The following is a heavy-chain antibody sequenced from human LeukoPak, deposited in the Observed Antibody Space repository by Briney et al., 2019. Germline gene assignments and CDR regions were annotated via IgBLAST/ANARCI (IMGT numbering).Heavy chain of an antibody. CDR3: ARENCSSTSCDYYGMDV. V-gene: IGHV1-46*01. CDR1: GYTFTSYY. D-gene: IGHD2-2*01. CDR2: INPSGGST. J-gene: IGHJ6*02. Sequence: ASVKVSCKASGYTFTSYYMHWVRQAPGQGLEWMGIINPSGGSTSYAQKFQGRVTITADESTSTAYMELSSLRSEDTAVYYCARENCSSTSCDYYGMDVWGQGTTVTVSS.